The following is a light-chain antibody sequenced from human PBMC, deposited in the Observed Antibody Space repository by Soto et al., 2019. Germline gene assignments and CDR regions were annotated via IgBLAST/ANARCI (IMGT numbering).Light chain of an antibody. CDR1: QSVSSY. Sequence: EIVLTQSPATLSLSPGERATLSCRASQSVSSYLAWSQQKPGQAPRLLIYDASNRATGIPARFSGSGSGTDFTLTISSLEPEDFAVYYWQQRSNWPPLTFGGGTKVEIK. J-gene: IGKJ4*01. V-gene: IGKV3-11*01. CDR2: DAS. CDR3: QQRSNWPPLT.